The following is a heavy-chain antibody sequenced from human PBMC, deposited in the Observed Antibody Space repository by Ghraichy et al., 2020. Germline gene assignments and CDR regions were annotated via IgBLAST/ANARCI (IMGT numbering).Heavy chain of an antibody. CDR3: ARRPGILVIPGDAEDNWVDP. J-gene: IGHJ5*02. D-gene: IGHD2-15*01. Sequence: SETLSLTCTVSGGSISSSNFYWGWIRQPPGKGLEWIGNIFYTGNTYYNPSLRSRVTMSVDTSRDQFSLRLTSVTAADRAIYYCARRPGILVIPGDAEDNWVDPWGQGTLVTVSS. CDR1: GGSISSSNFY. V-gene: IGHV4-39*01. CDR2: IFYTGNT.